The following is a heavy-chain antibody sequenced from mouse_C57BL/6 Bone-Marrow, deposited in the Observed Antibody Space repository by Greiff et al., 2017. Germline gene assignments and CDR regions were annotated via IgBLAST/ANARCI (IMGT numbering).Heavy chain of an antibody. J-gene: IGHJ1*03. D-gene: IGHD1-1*01. Sequence: VQLQQSGAELVKPGASVKLSCKASGYTFTSYWMHWVKQRPGQGLEWIGMIHPNSGSTNYNEKFKSKATLTVDKSSSTPYMQLSSLTSEDSAVYDCARITTVVATNFDVWGTGTTVTVSS. CDR1: GYTFTSYW. CDR3: ARITTVVATNFDV. V-gene: IGHV1-64*01. CDR2: IHPNSGST.